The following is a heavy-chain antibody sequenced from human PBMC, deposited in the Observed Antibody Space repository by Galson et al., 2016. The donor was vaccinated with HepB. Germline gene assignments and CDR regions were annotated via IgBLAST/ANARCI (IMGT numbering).Heavy chain of an antibody. Sequence: SLRLSCAASGFNFTNYGMHWVRQAPGKGLEWVALISYDGNNKYYLESVKGRFTISRDNSKNTLKLQLDSLRTEDTAVYYCAKDPEMEQGTAVGGAYYFFGMDVWGQGTTVSV. CDR1: GFNFTNYG. D-gene: IGHD4-23*01. J-gene: IGHJ6*02. CDR2: ISYDGNNK. CDR3: AKDPEMEQGTAVGGAYYFFGMDV. V-gene: IGHV3-30*18.